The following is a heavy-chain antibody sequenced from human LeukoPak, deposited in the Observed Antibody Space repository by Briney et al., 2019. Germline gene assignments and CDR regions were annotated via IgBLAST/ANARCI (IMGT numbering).Heavy chain of an antibody. J-gene: IGHJ3*02. CDR2: IIPIFGTA. D-gene: IGHD5-24*01. CDR3: ARDRVEMATITGWDGFDI. V-gene: IGHV1-69*06. Sequence: SVKVSCKASGGTFSSYAISWVRQAPGQGLEWMGGIIPIFGTANYAQKFQGRVTITADKSTSTAYMELSSLRSEDTAVYYCARDRVEMATITGWDGFDIWGQGTMVTVSS. CDR1: GGTFSSYA.